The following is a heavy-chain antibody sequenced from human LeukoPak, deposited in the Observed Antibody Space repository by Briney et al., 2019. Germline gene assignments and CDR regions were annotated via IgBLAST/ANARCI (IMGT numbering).Heavy chain of an antibody. D-gene: IGHD1-26*01. CDR2: MWYDGSNE. Sequence: GRSLRLSCAASGFTFSRYGMHWVRQAPGKGLEWVAVMWYDGSNEYYADSVKGRFTIYRDNSKNTLYLQMNSLRGDDTAVYYCARLLVGAALDYWGQGTLATVSS. CDR3: ARLLVGAALDY. J-gene: IGHJ4*02. V-gene: IGHV3-33*01. CDR1: GFTFSRYG.